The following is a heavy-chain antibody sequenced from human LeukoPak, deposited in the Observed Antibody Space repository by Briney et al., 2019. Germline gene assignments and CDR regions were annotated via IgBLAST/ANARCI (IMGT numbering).Heavy chain of an antibody. D-gene: IGHD6-19*01. J-gene: IGHJ4*02. CDR2: TSSDLNVK. V-gene: IGHV3-30*18. CDR3: AKDRAVAGTETGLFDY. Sequence: GGSLRLSCAASGFTFRNYVIHWVRQAPGKGLEWVAVTSSDLNVKLYADSVKGRFTISRDIAKNSLYLQMNSLRAEDTALYYCAKDRAVAGTETGLFDYWGQGTLVTVSS. CDR1: GFTFRNYV.